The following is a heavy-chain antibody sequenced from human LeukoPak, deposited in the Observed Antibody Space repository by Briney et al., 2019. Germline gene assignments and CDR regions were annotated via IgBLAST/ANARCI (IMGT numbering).Heavy chain of an antibody. D-gene: IGHD3-3*01. CDR1: GSLFTSYW. CDR3: ARMDDAGAFDI. J-gene: IGHJ3*02. V-gene: IGHV5-51*01. CDR2: IYPGDSDT. Sequence: GASLQISCKGSGSLFTSYWIGGVRQLPGKGLEWMGIIYPGDSDTRYSPSFQGQVTISADKSISTAYLQWSSLKASDTAMYYCARMDDAGAFDIWGQGTMVTVSS.